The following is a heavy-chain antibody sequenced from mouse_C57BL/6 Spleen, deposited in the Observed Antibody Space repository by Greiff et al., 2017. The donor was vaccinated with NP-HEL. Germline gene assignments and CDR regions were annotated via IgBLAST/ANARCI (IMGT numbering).Heavy chain of an antibody. Sequence: QVQLQQSGAELVKPGASVKMSCKASGYTFTSYWITWVKQRPGQGLEWIGDIYPGSGSTNYNEKFMSKATLTVDTSSSTAYMQFSSLTSDDAAVYYCGRYPHYGSSFYYAMDYWGQGTPVTVPS. J-gene: IGHJ4*01. CDR2: IYPGSGST. V-gene: IGHV1-55*01. D-gene: IGHD1-1*01. CDR3: GRYPHYGSSFYYAMDY. CDR1: GYTFTSYW.